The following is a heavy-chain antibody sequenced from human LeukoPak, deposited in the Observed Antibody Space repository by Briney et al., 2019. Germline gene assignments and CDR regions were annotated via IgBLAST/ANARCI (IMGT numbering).Heavy chain of an antibody. CDR1: GFTFDDYG. CDR3: ARGGLVGRSGSYYGIY. V-gene: IGHV3-11*01. J-gene: IGHJ4*02. D-gene: IGHD1-26*01. Sequence: GGSLRLSCAASGFTFDDYGMSWVRQAPGKGLEWVSYISSSGSTIYYADSVKGRFTISRDNAKNSLYLQMNSLRAEDTAVYYCARGGLVGRSGSYYGIYWGQGTLVTVSS. CDR2: ISSSGSTI.